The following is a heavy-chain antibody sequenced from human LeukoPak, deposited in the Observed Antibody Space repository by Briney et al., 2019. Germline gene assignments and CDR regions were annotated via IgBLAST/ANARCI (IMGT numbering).Heavy chain of an antibody. V-gene: IGHV1-2*06. CDR2: INPNSGGT. D-gene: IGHD2-2*01. J-gene: IGHJ5*02. Sequence: ASVKVSCKASGGTFSSYAISWVRQAPGQGLEWMGRINPNSGGTNYAQKFQGRVTMTRDTSISTAYMELSRLRSDDTAVYYCASSPRYCSSTSCYPFDPWGQGTLVTVSS. CDR3: ASSPRYCSSTSCYPFDP. CDR1: GGTFSSYA.